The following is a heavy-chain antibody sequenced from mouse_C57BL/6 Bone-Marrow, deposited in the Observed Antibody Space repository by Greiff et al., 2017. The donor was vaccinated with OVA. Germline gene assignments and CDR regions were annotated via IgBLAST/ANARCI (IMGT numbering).Heavy chain of an antibody. Sequence: VQLQQSGTVLARPGASVKMSCKTSGYSFTSYWMHWVKQRPGQGLEWIGAIYPGNSDTSYNQQFKGKAKLTAVTSASTAYMELSRLTKEDSAVYYCTRRLFFTTVVATDYWGQGTTLTVSS. D-gene: IGHD1-1*01. V-gene: IGHV1-5*01. CDR1: GYSFTSYW. J-gene: IGHJ2*01. CDR2: IYPGNSDT. CDR3: TRRLFFTTVVATDY.